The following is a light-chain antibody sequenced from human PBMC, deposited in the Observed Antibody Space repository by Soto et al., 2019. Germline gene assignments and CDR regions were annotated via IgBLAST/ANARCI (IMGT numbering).Light chain of an antibody. CDR3: QQSYTTPIT. CDR1: QSVSRY. V-gene: IGKV3-11*01. Sequence: EIVLTQSPATLSLSPGERATLSCRASQSVSRYLAWYQQKPGQAPRLLIYDASNRATGIPARFSGSGSGTDFTLTISSLQPEDFATYFCQQSYTTPITFGQGTKVDI. CDR2: DAS. J-gene: IGKJ1*01.